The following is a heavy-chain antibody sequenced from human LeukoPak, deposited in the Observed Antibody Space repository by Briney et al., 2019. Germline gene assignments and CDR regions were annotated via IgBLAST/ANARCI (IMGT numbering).Heavy chain of an antibody. CDR1: GFTFSTYE. CDR3: ASPQYYFDY. V-gene: IGHV3-48*03. CDR2: ISSSGSTT. J-gene: IGHJ4*02. Sequence: GGSLRLSCAASGFTFSTYEMNWVRQAPGKGLEWVSHISSSGSTTYYADAVKGRFTISRDNAKNSLYLQMNSLRAEDTAVYYCASPQYYFDYWGQGTLVTVSS. D-gene: IGHD5-24*01.